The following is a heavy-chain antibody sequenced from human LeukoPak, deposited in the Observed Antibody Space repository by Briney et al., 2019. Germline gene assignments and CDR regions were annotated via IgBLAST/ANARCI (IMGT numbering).Heavy chain of an antibody. CDR3: AREEMATTEGFAY. J-gene: IGHJ4*02. CDR2: INSDGSTI. Sequence: GGSLRLSCAASGFTLNNYWMNWVRQAPGKGLVWVSRINSDGSTISYADSVKGRFTISRDNAKNTLYLQMNSLRAEDTAVYYCAREEMATTEGFAYWGQGTLVTVSS. D-gene: IGHD5-24*01. V-gene: IGHV3-74*01. CDR1: GFTLNNYW.